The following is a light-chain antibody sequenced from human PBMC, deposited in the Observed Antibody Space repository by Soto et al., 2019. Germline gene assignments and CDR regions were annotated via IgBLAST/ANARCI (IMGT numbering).Light chain of an antibody. J-gene: IGLJ1*01. CDR1: SSNIGTSS. V-gene: IGLV1-44*01. CDR3: AVWDDSLNGHV. CDR2: TND. Sequence: QSVLTQPPSASGTPGQTVTISCSGSSSNIGTSSVHWYKHLPGTAPKPLIYTNDQRPSGVPDRLSGSKSGTSASLAISGLQSEEEADYYCAVWDDSLNGHVFGAGTKVTVL.